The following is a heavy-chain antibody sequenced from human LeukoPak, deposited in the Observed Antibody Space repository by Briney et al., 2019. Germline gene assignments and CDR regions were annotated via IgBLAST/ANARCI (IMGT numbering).Heavy chain of an antibody. Sequence: SETLSLTCTASGGSISSGSYYWSWIRQPAGKGLEWIGRIYTSGSTNYNPSLKSRVPISVATSKNQFSLKLSSVTAADTAVYYCARGPRGEYYFDYWGQGTLVTVSS. CDR2: IYTSGST. J-gene: IGHJ4*02. D-gene: IGHD3-10*01. V-gene: IGHV4-61*02. CDR3: ARGPRGEYYFDY. CDR1: GGSISSGSYY.